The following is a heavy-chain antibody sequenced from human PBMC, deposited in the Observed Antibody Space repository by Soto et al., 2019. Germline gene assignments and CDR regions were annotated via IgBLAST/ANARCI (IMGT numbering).Heavy chain of an antibody. Sequence: GASVKVSCKASGYTFTSYYMHWVRQAPGQGLEWMGIINPSGGSTSYAQKFQGRVTMTRDTSTSTAYMELSSLRSEDTAVYYCALKGGYSGYDPGVLSDYWGQGTLVTVSS. CDR2: INPSGGST. J-gene: IGHJ4*02. CDR1: GYTFTSYY. D-gene: IGHD5-12*01. CDR3: ALKGGYSGYDPGVLSDY. V-gene: IGHV1-46*01.